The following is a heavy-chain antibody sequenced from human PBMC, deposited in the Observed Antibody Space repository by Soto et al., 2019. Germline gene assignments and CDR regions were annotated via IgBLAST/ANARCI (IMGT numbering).Heavy chain of an antibody. J-gene: IGHJ5*02. Sequence: GGSLRLSCAASGFTFSSYAMHWVRQAPGKGLEWVAVISYDGSNKYYADSVKGRFTISRDNSKNTLYLQMNSLRAEDAAVYYCAREGVAAAGTPNWFDPWGQGTLVTVS. CDR1: GFTFSSYA. V-gene: IGHV3-30-3*01. CDR3: AREGVAAAGTPNWFDP. CDR2: ISYDGSNK. D-gene: IGHD6-13*01.